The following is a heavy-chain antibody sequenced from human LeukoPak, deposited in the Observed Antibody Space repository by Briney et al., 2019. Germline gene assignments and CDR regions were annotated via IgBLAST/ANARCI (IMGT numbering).Heavy chain of an antibody. CDR3: SIGSIAAWLSFTYY. V-gene: IGHV4-61*02. J-gene: IGHJ4*02. CDR1: GGSISSGSYY. D-gene: IGHD6-6*01. CDR2: IYTSGST. Sequence: SETLSLTCTVSGGSISSGSYYWRWIRQPAGRGLEWIGRIYTSGSTNYTPSLKSRVTISVDTSKNQLSLKLSSVTAEGTAVCYISIGSIAAWLSFTYYWGQGTLVPVSS.